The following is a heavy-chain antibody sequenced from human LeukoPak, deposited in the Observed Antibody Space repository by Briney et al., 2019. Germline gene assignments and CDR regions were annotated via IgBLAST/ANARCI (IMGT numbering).Heavy chain of an antibody. CDR1: GYTFIDYY. V-gene: IGHV1-2*02. CDR2: INPNSGDT. D-gene: IGHD2-2*01. J-gene: IGHJ4*02. Sequence: ASVKVSCKASGYTFIDYYFNWVRQAPGQGLEWMGWINPNSGDTNYAQEFHGRVSMTRDTSISTAYMELTRLRFDDTAVYYCAKAGLFCSSSSSCLYYFDDWGQGTLVTVSS. CDR3: AKAGLFCSSSSSCLYYFDD.